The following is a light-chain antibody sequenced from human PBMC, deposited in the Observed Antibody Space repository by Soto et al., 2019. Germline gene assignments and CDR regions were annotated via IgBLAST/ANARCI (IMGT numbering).Light chain of an antibody. V-gene: IGLV2-14*03. J-gene: IGLJ1*01. CDR3: SSYTTRSTYV. CDR1: SRDIGFYNY. Sequence: QSVLTQPASVSGSPGQSLTISCTGTSRDIGFYNYVSWYQQYPGNAPKLIIFDVSNRPSGVSGRFSGSKSGNTASLTISGLLPEDGADYYCSSYTTRSTYVFGSRTKVTVL. CDR2: DVS.